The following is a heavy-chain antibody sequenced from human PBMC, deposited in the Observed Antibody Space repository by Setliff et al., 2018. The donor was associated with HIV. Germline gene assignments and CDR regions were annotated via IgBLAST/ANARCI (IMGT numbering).Heavy chain of an antibody. CDR3: AGGDLYGDYAFSY. J-gene: IGHJ4*02. V-gene: IGHV4-30-4*02. D-gene: IGHD4-17*01. CDR2: IYYSGST. Sequence: SETLSLTCTVSGGSIISGDHYWSWIRQPPGKGLEWIDYIYYSGSTYYNPSLKSRVTISVDTSNNQFSLKLSSVTAADTAVYYCAGGDLYGDYAFSYWGQGTLVTVSS. CDR1: GGSIISGDHY.